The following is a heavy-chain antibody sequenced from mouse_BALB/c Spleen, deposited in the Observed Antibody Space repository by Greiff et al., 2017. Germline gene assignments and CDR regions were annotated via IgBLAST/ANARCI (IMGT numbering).Heavy chain of an antibody. V-gene: IGHV5-9-4*01. J-gene: IGHJ4*01. CDR2: ISSGGSYT. CDR3: ANHYYAMDY. CDR1: GFTFSSYA. Sequence: EVKLVESGGGLVKPGGSLKLSCAASGFTFSSYAMSWVRQSPEKRLVWVAEISSGGSYTYYPDTVTGRFTISRDTAKNTLYLEMSSLRSEDTAMYYCANHYYAMDYWGQGTSVTVSS.